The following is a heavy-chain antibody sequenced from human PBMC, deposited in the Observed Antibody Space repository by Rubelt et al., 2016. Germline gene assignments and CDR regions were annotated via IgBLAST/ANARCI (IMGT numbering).Heavy chain of an antibody. CDR2: INHGGST. CDR3: ARGSLAP. J-gene: IGHJ5*02. CDR1: GGSISSYY. V-gene: IGHV4-59*12. Sequence: QVQLQESGPGLVKPSETLSLTCTVSGGSISSYYWSWIRQPPGKGLEWIGEINHGGSTNYNPSLKSRVTISVDTSKNQFSLKLSSVTAADTAVYYCARGSLAPWGQGTLVTVSS.